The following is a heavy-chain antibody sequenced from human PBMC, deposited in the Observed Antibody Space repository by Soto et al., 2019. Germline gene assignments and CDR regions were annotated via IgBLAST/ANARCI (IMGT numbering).Heavy chain of an antibody. CDR1: GGTFSSYA. D-gene: IGHD1-7*01. Sequence: QVQLVQSGAEVKKPGSSVKVSCKASGGTFSSYAISWVRQAPGQGLEWMGGIIPIFGTANYAQKFQGRVTITADESTSTAYMERSSLRSEDTAVYYCAGRPGITGTTGQPADKSDGMDVWGQGTTVTVSS. CDR3: AGRPGITGTTGQPADKSDGMDV. CDR2: IIPIFGTA. J-gene: IGHJ6*02. V-gene: IGHV1-69*01.